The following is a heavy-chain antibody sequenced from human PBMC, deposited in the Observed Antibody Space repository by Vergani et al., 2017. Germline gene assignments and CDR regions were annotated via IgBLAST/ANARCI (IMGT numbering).Heavy chain of an antibody. CDR3: ARHTTYTDS. CDR2: IYPADSAT. J-gene: IGHJ4*02. D-gene: IGHD1-1*01. Sequence: EVELVQSGPEMRKPGESLKISCKGSEYSFGNYWIGWVRQMPGKGLEWMVIIYPADSATRYSSSFQGQVTISADKSISTAFLQWDSLKASDTALYYWARHTTYTDSWGQGTLVTVSS. CDR1: EYSFGNYW. V-gene: IGHV5-51*01.